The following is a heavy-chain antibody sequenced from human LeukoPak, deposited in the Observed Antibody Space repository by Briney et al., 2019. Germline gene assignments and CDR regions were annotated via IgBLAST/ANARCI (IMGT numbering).Heavy chain of an antibody. D-gene: IGHD7-27*01. J-gene: IGHJ5*02. CDR3: ARRGNWGKGDNWFDP. V-gene: IGHV4-4*02. CDR1: GDSIRNTDW. Sequence: SGTLSLTCAVSGDSIRNTDWWTWVRQPPGKGLEWIGRIYTSGSTNYNPSLKSRVTISVDTSKNQFSLKLSSVTAADTAVYYCARRGNWGKGDNWFDPWGQGTLVTVSS. CDR2: IYTSGST.